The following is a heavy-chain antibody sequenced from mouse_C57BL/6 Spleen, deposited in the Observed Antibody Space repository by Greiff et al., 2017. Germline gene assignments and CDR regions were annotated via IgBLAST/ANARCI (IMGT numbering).Heavy chain of an antibody. CDR2: IRLKADNYAT. CDR1: GFTFSNYW. CDR3: TVGLDY. Sequence: VQLKQSGGGLVQPGGSMKLSCVASGFTFSNYWMNWVRQSPEKGLEWVAQIRLKADNYATHYAESVKGRFTISRDDSKSSVYLQMNNLRAEDTGIYYCTVGLDYWGQGTTLTVSS. J-gene: IGHJ2*01. V-gene: IGHV6-3*01.